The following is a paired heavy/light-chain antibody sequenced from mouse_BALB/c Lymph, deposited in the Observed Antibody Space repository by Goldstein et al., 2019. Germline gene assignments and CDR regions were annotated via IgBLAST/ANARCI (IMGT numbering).Heavy chain of an antibody. V-gene: IGHV6-6*01. Sequence: EVKLEESGGGLVQPGGSMKLSCAASGFTFSDAWMDWVRQSPEKGLEWVAEIRSKANNHATYYAESVKGRFTISRDDSKSSVYLQMNSLRAEDTGIYYCTRYGNWRYFDVWGAGTTVTVSS. J-gene: IGHJ1*01. CDR2: IRSKANNHAT. D-gene: IGHD2-1*01. CDR3: TRYGNWRYFDV. CDR1: GFTFSDAW.
Light chain of an antibody. CDR3: QQYHSYPRT. CDR2: RTS. Sequence: QIVLTQSPAIMSASPGEKVTISCSASSSVSYMYWYQQKPGSSPKPWIYRTSNLASGVPARFSGSGSGTSYSLTISSMEAEDAATYYCQQYHSYPRTFGGGTKLEIK. V-gene: IGKV4-61*01. CDR1: SSVSY. J-gene: IGKJ1*01.